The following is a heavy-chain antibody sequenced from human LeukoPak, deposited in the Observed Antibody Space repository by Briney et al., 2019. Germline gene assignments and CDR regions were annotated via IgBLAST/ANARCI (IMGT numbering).Heavy chain of an antibody. J-gene: IGHJ6*03. V-gene: IGHV3-30*04. Sequence: GGSLRLSCAASGFTFSSYAMHWVRQAPGKGLEWVAFISYDGSNKYYADSVKGRFTISRDNSKNTLYLQMNSLRAEDTALYDCARGSRAIVSTKFARGRYMDVWGKGTTVTVSS. D-gene: IGHD5/OR15-5a*01. CDR2: ISYDGSNK. CDR1: GFTFSSYA. CDR3: ARGSRAIVSTKFARGRYMDV.